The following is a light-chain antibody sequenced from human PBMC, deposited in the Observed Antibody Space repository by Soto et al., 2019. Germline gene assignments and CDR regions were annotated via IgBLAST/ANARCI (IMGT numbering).Light chain of an antibody. Sequence: DIQMTQSPSTLSASVGDRVTITCRASQSISTWLDWYQQKPGKAPKLLIYKASSLEGGVPSRFSGSGSGTETNITVSSQRPDDVANYYCQQYNTSPRTFGQGTTVEIK. J-gene: IGKJ1*01. V-gene: IGKV1-5*03. CDR3: QQYNTSPRT. CDR2: KAS. CDR1: QSISTW.